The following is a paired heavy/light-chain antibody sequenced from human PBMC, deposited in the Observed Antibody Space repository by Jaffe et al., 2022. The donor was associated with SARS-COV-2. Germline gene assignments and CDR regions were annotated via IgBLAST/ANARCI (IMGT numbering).Heavy chain of an antibody. CDR1: GDSISHSY. CDR3: ARLFDFWSGYAFDH. Sequence: QVQLQESGPGLVKPSETLSLTCTVSGDSISHSYWTWIRQPPGKGLEYIGYISSTGNTNYNPSLKSRVTISVDTSKNQFSLKLNSVTAADTAVYYCARLFDFWSGYAFDHWGQGTLVSVSS. D-gene: IGHD3-3*01. V-gene: IGHV4-59*01. CDR2: ISSTGNT. J-gene: IGHJ4*02.
Light chain of an antibody. CDR2: AAF. CDR3: QQSHSTPNT. J-gene: IGKJ5*01. CDR1: QNIVGH. V-gene: IGKV1-39*01. Sequence: DIQMTQSPSFLSASVGDRVTMTCRASQNIVGHLNWYQHKAGKAPKLLIYAAFSLQSGVTSKFSGSGSGTNFTLTISGLQPEDSATYFCQQSHSTPNTFGQGTRLEIK.